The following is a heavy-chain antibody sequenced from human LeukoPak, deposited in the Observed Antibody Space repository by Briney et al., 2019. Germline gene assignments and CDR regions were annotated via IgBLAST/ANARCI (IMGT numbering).Heavy chain of an antibody. CDR1: GGTFSSYA. CDR3: AREGGRILRYFVWLLGYFDY. V-gene: IGHV1-69*01. J-gene: IGHJ4*02. D-gene: IGHD3-9*01. CDR2: IIPIFGTA. Sequence: SVKVSCKASGGTFSSYAISWVRQAPGQGLEWMGGIIPIFGTANYAQKFQGRVTITADESTSTAYMELSSLRSEDTAVYYCAREGGRILRYFVWLLGYFDYWGQGTLVTVSS.